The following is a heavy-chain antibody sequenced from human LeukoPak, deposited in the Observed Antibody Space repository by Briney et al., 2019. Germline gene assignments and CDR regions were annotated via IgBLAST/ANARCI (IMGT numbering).Heavy chain of an antibody. D-gene: IGHD1-26*01. CDR3: AKDSLEGATVTYYFDY. J-gene: IGHJ4*02. V-gene: IGHV3-23*01. Sequence: GGSLRLSCAASGFTFSSYAMSWVRQAPGKGLEWVSAISGSGGSTYYADSVKGRFTISRDNSKNTLYLQMNSLRAEDTAVYYCAKDSLEGATVTYYFDYWGQGTLVTISS. CDR2: ISGSGGST. CDR1: GFTFSSYA.